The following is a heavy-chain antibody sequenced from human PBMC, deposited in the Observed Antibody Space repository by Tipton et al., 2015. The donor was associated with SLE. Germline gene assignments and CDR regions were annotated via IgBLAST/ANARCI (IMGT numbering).Heavy chain of an antibody. CDR2: INHSGST. D-gene: IGHD5-12*01. Sequence: TLSLTCTVYAGPFSGYYWSWIRQPPGKGLEWIGEINHSGSTTYNPSLKSRATISVDTSKNQFSLKLSSVTAADTAVYYCARDEGDSGYAQLNYWGQGTLVTVSS. J-gene: IGHJ4*02. CDR3: ARDEGDSGYAQLNY. CDR1: AGPFSGYY. V-gene: IGHV4-34*01.